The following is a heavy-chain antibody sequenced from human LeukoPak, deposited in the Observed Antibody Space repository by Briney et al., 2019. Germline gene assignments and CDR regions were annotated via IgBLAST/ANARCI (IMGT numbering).Heavy chain of an antibody. D-gene: IGHD3-22*01. Sequence: PGGSLRLSCAASGFTFSSYEMNWVRQAPGKGLEGVSYISSSGSTIYYADSVKGRFTISRDNAKNSLYLQMNSLRAEDTAIYYCARETRIRNYYDSGAYYYGDYFDYWGQGTLVTVSS. V-gene: IGHV3-48*03. CDR1: GFTFSSYE. CDR3: ARETRIRNYYDSGAYYYGDYFDY. J-gene: IGHJ4*02. CDR2: ISSSGSTI.